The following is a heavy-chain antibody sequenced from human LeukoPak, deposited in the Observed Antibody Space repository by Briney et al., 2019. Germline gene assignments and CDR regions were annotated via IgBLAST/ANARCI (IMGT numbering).Heavy chain of an antibody. CDR1: GFTFSTYT. V-gene: IGHV3-21*06. CDR2: ISGGSNSI. Sequence: GGSLRLSCAASGFTFSTYTMNWVRQAPGRGLEWASSISGGSNSIYYADSVKGRFTISRDNAQSSLYLQMHSLRAEDTAIYYCARDLYGDYSYDYWGQGTLVTVSS. CDR3: ARDLYGDYSYDY. D-gene: IGHD4-17*01. J-gene: IGHJ4*02.